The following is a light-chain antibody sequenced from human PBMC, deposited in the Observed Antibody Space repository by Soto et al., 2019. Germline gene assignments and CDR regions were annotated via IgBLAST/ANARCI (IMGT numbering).Light chain of an antibody. Sequence: EIVWTQSPATLSLSPGERATLSCRASQSVSSYLAWYQQKHGQAPRLLIYDASNSATGIPARFSGSGSGTDFTITISSLEPEDFALYYCQQRSNWPPDTFVQGTKLEIK. CDR1: QSVSSY. CDR3: QQRSNWPPDT. J-gene: IGKJ2*01. CDR2: DAS. V-gene: IGKV3-11*01.